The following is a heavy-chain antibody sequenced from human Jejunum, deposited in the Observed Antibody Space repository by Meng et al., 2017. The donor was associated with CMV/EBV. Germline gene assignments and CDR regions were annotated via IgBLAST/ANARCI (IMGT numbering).Heavy chain of an antibody. CDR2: IRHDGTTK. D-gene: IGHD3-10*02. CDR3: ARELFGDGSSYFDS. CDR1: GFTFSSYG. J-gene: IGHJ4*02. Sequence: GFTFSSYGMHWVRQAPGKGLEGVAFIRHDGTTKYYADSVEGRFTVSRDNSENTLYLQMNSLRGEDTAVYYCARELFGDGSSYFDSWGQGTLGTVSS. V-gene: IGHV3-30*02.